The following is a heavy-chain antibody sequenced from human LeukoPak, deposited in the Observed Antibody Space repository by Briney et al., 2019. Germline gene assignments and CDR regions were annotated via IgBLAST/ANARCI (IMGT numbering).Heavy chain of an antibody. J-gene: IGHJ4*02. Sequence: GGSLRLSCAASGFTFSTYSMNWVRQAPGKGVEWGSSISSSGSYIYYADSVKGRFTISRDNAKNSLYLQMHSLRAEDTAVYYCARGYYDGSGYFDFWGQGTLATVSS. CDR3: ARGYYDGSGYFDF. V-gene: IGHV3-21*01. CDR2: ISSSGSYI. D-gene: IGHD3-22*01. CDR1: GFTFSTYS.